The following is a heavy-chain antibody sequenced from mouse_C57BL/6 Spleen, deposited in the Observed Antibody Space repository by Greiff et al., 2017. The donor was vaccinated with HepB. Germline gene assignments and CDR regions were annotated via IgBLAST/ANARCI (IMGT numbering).Heavy chain of an antibody. J-gene: IGHJ3*01. Sequence: EVKVVESGGGLVKPGGSLKLSCAASGFTFSDYGMHWVRQAPEKGLEWVAYISSGSSTIYYADTVKGRFTISRDNAKNTLFLQMTSLRSEDTAMYYCARPPYSNYLAWFAYWGQGTLVTVSA. CDR3: ARPPYSNYLAWFAY. V-gene: IGHV5-17*01. CDR1: GFTFSDYG. D-gene: IGHD2-5*01. CDR2: ISSGSSTI.